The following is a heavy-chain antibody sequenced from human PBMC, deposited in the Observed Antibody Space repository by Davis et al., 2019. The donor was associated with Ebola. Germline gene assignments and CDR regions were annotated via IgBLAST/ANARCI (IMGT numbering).Heavy chain of an antibody. V-gene: IGHV6-1*01. J-gene: IGHJ4*02. CDR1: GDSIFNDRAA. CDR2: TYYRSRWSS. D-gene: IGHD3-9*01. Sequence: HSQTLSLTCAISGDSIFNDRAAWNWIRQSPSRGLEWLGKTYYRSRWSSDYAVSVRSRITINPDTSKNQFSLQLNAVTPEDTAVYYCVRDQDWAFDYWDQGALVTVSS. CDR3: VRDQDWAFDY.